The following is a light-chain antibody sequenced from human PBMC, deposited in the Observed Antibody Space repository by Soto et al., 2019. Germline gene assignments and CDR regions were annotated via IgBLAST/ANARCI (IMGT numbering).Light chain of an antibody. Sequence: TQMTQSPLSLSASVGEKIIITCRASRDVGSDVSWYQQKPGQAPKLVIYAASNLYTGVPSRFSGRRSGTEFTLTISRLQPEDFASYYCLQDYGDSWTFGQGTKV. V-gene: IGKV1-6*01. J-gene: IGKJ1*01. CDR3: LQDYGDSWT. CDR2: AAS. CDR1: RDVGSD.